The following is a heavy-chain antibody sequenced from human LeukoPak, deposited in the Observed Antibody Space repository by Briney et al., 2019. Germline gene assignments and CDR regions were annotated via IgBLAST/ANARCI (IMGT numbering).Heavy chain of an antibody. J-gene: IGHJ4*02. D-gene: IGHD2-15*01. CDR3: ARRYCSGGTCYSDY. CDR2: INPHSGST. CDR1: GYTFTGYY. V-gene: IGHV1-2*02. Sequence: ASVKVSCKSSGYTFTGYYMHWVRQAPGQRLEWMGWINPHSGSTSFAQKFQGRITMTRAKSISTAYMELNRLKSNDTAMYYCARRYCSGGTCYSDYWGQGTLVTVSS.